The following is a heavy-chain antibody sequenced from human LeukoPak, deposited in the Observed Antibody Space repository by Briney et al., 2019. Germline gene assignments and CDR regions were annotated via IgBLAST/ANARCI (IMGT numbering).Heavy chain of an antibody. Sequence: GGSLRLSCAASGFTVSSNYMSWVRQAPGKGLEWVSVIYSGGSTYYADSVKGRFTISRDNSKNTLYLQMNSLRAEDTAVYYCARGSVGYPTYYFDYWGQGTLVTVSS. CDR3: ARGSVGYPTYYFDY. D-gene: IGHD4-23*01. V-gene: IGHV3-53*01. J-gene: IGHJ4*02. CDR1: GFTVSSNY. CDR2: IYSGGST.